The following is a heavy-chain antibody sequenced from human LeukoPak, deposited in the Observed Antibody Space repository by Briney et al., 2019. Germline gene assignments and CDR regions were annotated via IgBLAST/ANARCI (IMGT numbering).Heavy chain of an antibody. Sequence: SQTLSLICDISGDSVSSNSAAWNWIRQSPLRGLEWLGRTYYRSKWYNDYAVSVKSRITINPDTSKNQFSLQLNSVTPEDTAVYYCTRGAPVGSSREFDYWGQGTLVTVSS. V-gene: IGHV6-1*01. D-gene: IGHD5-24*01. J-gene: IGHJ4*02. CDR1: GDSVSSNSAA. CDR2: TYYRSKWYN. CDR3: TRGAPVGSSREFDY.